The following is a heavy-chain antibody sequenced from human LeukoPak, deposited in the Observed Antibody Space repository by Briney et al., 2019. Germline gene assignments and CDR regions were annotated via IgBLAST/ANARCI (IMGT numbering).Heavy chain of an antibody. CDR3: ARDLRRRVTAIGYGPREYYYYMDV. D-gene: IGHD2-21*02. CDR2: IYTSGST. CDR1: GGSFSGYY. V-gene: IGHV4-4*07. Sequence: SETLSLTCAVYGGSFSGYYWSWIRQPAGKGLEWVGRIYTSGSTNYNPSLKSRVTMSIDTSKNQFSLKVTSVAAADTAVYYCARDLRRRVTAIGYGPREYYYYMDVWGKGTTVTISS. J-gene: IGHJ6*03.